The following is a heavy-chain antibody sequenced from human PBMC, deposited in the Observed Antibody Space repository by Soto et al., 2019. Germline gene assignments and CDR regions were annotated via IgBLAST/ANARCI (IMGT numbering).Heavy chain of an antibody. CDR3: ARAVGGFNPRYAKYYYMDV. Sequence: GGSLRLSCAASGFTFSSYAMHWVRQAPGKGLEYVSAISSNGGSTYYANSVKGRLTISRDNSKNTLYLQMGSLRAEDMAVYYCARAVGGFNPRYAKYYYMDVWGKGTTVTVSS. CDR1: GFTFSSYA. J-gene: IGHJ6*03. D-gene: IGHD1-26*01. V-gene: IGHV3-64*01. CDR2: ISSNGGST.